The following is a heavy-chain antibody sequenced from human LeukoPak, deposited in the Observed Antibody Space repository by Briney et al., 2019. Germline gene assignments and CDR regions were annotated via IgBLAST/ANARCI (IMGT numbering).Heavy chain of an antibody. CDR3: ARDFSLGDPGGFDF. D-gene: IGHD3-16*01. V-gene: IGHV3-21*01. CDR1: GFTFKSYS. CDR2: ISSYGTYI. Sequence: PGGSLRLSCAASGFTFKSYSMNWVRQAPGKGLEWVSTISSYGTYIYYANSVKGRFTISRDNAENSLYLQMDSLRADDTAVYYCARDFSLGDPGGFDFWGRGTLVTVSS. J-gene: IGHJ4*02.